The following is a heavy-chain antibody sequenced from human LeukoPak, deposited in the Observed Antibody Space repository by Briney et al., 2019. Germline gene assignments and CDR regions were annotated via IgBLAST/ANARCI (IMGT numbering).Heavy chain of an antibody. D-gene: IGHD4-23*01. V-gene: IGHV4-59*01. CDR1: GGSISSYY. J-gene: IGHJ3*01. CDR2: IYYSGST. Sequence: PSETLSLTCTVSGGSISSYYWSWIRQPPGKGLEWIGYIYYSGSTHYNPSLNSRVTISVDTSKNQFSLKLSSVTAADTAVYYCARDYGGSPDAFDLWGQGTMVTVSS. CDR3: ARDYGGSPDAFDL.